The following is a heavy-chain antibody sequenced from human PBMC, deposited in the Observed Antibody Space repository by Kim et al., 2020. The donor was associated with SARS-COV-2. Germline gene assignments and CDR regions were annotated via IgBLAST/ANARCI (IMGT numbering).Heavy chain of an antibody. Sequence: YAESVKGRFTHARDNAKNTLDLQMNSVGAGDSAVYYCARGGQDNYVFLEYWGQGTLVPVSS. V-gene: IGHV3-74*01. D-gene: IGHD3-10*02. J-gene: IGHJ4*02. CDR3: ARGGQDNYVFLEY.